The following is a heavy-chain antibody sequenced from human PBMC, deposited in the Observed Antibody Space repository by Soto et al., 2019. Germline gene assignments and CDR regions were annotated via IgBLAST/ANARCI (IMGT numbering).Heavy chain of an antibody. CDR1: GGSISSSNW. CDR2: IYHSGST. Sequence: SETLSLTCAVSGGSISSSNWWSWVRQPPGKGLEWIGEIYHSGSTNYNPSLKSRVTISVDKSKNQFSLKLSSVTAADTAVYYCARLYGSGSYYGNWSDPWGQGTLVTVSS. J-gene: IGHJ5*02. CDR3: ARLYGSGSYYGNWSDP. V-gene: IGHV4-4*02. D-gene: IGHD3-10*01.